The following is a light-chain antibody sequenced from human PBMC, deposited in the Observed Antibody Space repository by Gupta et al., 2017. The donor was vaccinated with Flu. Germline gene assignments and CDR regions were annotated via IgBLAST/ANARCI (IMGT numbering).Light chain of an antibody. CDR3: QQYDSWPHS. CDR1: QSVSVN. V-gene: IGKV3-15*01. CDR2: GAS. J-gene: IGKJ2*01. Sequence: GETVTITCRASQSVSVNLDWYQQKPGQAPRLLIYGASTRATGVPARFSGSGSGTGFTLTIDSLQSEDFAVYDCQQYDSWPHSFGQGAKVEIK.